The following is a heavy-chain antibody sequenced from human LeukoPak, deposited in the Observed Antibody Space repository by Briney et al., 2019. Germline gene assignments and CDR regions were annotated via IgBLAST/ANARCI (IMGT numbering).Heavy chain of an antibody. J-gene: IGHJ4*02. CDR1: GGTFSSYA. CDR3: ARALTTAGFLLDY. V-gene: IGHV1-69*04. CDR2: IIPILGIA. D-gene: IGHD4-17*01. Sequence: GSSMKVSCKASGGTFSSYAISWVRQAPGQGLEWMGRIIPILGIANYAQKFQGRVTITADKSTSTAYMELSSLRSEDTAVYYCARALTTAGFLLDYWGQGTLVTVSS.